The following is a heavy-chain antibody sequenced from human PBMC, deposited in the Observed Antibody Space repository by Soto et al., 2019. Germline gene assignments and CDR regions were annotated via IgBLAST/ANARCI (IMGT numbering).Heavy chain of an antibody. J-gene: IGHJ4*02. CDR3: AKDRGSGNYGVLKDFEY. Sequence: EVQLLESGGGLVQPGGSLRLSCESSGFTFAGYAINWVRQAPGKGLEWVSAMSRSGAKTFYADSVKGRFTISRDNSKNTVYLQMNSLRGDDTAIYFCAKDRGSGNYGVLKDFEYWGQGTLVTVSS. D-gene: IGHD1-26*01. CDR2: MSRSGAKT. V-gene: IGHV3-23*01. CDR1: GFTFAGYA.